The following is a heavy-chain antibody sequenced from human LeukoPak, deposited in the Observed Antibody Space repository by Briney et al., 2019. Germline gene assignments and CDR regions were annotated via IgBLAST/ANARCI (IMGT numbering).Heavy chain of an antibody. CDR1: GLTFRNYA. Sequence: HPGTSLRLSCAASGLTFRNYAMHWVRQAPGGRLEWVAVIWFDGTEKYYAASVMGRFTISRDSSENTLYLQMNGLRTEDTAVYYCARVNGPNSGYYYTLDLWGQGTPVTVSS. J-gene: IGHJ5*02. CDR3: ARVNGPNSGYYYTLDL. V-gene: IGHV3-33*01. CDR2: IWFDGTEK. D-gene: IGHD3-22*01.